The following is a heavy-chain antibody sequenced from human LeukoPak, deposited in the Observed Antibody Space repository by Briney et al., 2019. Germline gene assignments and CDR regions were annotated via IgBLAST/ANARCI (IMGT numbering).Heavy chain of an antibody. CDR3: ARDGAGIESWVELDP. CDR1: GFSVSNHY. Sequence: GGSLRLSCAASGFSVSNHYMAWVRQAPGRRLGWVSFIWADGTTFYTDSVRGRFTVSRDQFKNTLYHQMSSLRPDDTALYYCARDGAGIESWVELDPWGQGTQVTVSA. CDR2: IWADGTT. J-gene: IGHJ5*02. D-gene: IGHD5-24*01. V-gene: IGHV3-66*02.